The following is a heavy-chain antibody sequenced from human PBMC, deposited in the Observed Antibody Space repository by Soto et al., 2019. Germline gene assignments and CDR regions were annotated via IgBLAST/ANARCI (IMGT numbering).Heavy chain of an antibody. J-gene: IGHJ6*02. CDR1: GFTFSSYS. CDR2: ISSSSSTI. D-gene: IGHD3-10*01. Sequence: GGSLRLSCAASGFTFSSYSMNWVRQAPGKGLEWVSYISSSSSTIYYADSVKGRFTISRDNAKNSLYLQMNSLRDEDTAVYYCARDWGTMVRGVIITSRNYYYGMDVWGQGTTVTVSS. CDR3: ARDWGTMVRGVIITSRNYYYGMDV. V-gene: IGHV3-48*02.